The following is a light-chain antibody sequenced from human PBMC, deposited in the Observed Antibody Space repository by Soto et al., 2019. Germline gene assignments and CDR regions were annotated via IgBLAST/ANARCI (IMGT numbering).Light chain of an antibody. J-gene: IGLJ2*01. CDR2: DVS. Sequence: QSALTQPASVSGSPGQSITISCTGSSSDVGGYNYVSWYQQHHPGKAPKLMIYDVSNRPSGVSNRFSGSKSGNTASLTISGLPAEDEADYYCSSYTTSSIVVFGGGIKLTVL. CDR3: SSYTTSSIVV. CDR1: SSDVGGYNY. V-gene: IGLV2-14*03.